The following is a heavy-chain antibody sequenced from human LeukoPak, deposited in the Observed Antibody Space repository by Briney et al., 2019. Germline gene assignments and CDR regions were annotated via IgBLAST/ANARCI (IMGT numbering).Heavy chain of an antibody. CDR1: GYSISSGYY. J-gene: IGHJ4*02. D-gene: IGHD6-13*01. CDR2: MYHSGST. Sequence: PSETLSLTCAVSGYSISSGYYWGWIRQPPGKGLEWIGSMYHSGSTYYNPSLKSRVTISVDTSKNQFSLKLSSVTAADTAVYYCARQVAAAGTGYFDYWGQGTLVTVSS. CDR3: ARQVAAAGTGYFDY. V-gene: IGHV4-38-2*01.